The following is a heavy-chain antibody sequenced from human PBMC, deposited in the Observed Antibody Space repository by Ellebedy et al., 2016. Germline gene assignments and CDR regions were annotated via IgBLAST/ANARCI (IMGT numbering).Heavy chain of an antibody. CDR3: ARGISGGWDRDY. CDR1: GFTFSSHW. J-gene: IGHJ4*02. Sequence: GGSLRLSCAASGFTFSSHWMTWVRQAPGKGLEWVANINQDGSDKYYVDSVKGRFTLARDNAKNSVYLLMNSLRAEDTAVYICARGISGGWDRDYWGQGALVTVSS. D-gene: IGHD2-15*01. CDR2: INQDGSDK. V-gene: IGHV3-7*01.